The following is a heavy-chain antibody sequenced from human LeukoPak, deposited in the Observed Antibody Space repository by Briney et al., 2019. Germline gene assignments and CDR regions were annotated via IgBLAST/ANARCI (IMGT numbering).Heavy chain of an antibody. J-gene: IGHJ5*02. V-gene: IGHV1-2*02. CDR3: ARVRRTTQGLLNWFDP. D-gene: IGHD1-1*01. CDR2: INPNSGGT. Sequence: ASVKVSCKASGYSFTDKYMHWVRQAPGQGLEWMGWINPNSGGTNYAQKFQGRVTMTRDTSISTAYMELSRLRSDDTAVYYCARVRRTTQGLLNWFDPWGQGTLVTVSS. CDR1: GYSFTDKY.